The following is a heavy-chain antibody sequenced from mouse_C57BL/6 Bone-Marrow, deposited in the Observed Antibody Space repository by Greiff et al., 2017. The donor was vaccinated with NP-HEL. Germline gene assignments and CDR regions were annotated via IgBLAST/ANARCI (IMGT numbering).Heavy chain of an antibody. CDR3: ARSGGSSDEAMDY. CDR1: GYTFTNYW. D-gene: IGHD1-1*01. J-gene: IGHJ4*01. Sequence: QVQLQQSGAELVRPGTSVKMSCKASGYTFTNYWIGWAKQRPGHGLEWIGDIYPGGGYTNYNEKFKGKATLTADKSSSKAYMQFSSLTSEDSAIYYCARSGGSSDEAMDYWGQGTSVTVS. CDR2: IYPGGGYT. V-gene: IGHV1-63*01.